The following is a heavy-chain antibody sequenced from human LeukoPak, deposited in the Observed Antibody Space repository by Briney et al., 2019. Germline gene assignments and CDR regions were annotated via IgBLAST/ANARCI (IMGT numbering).Heavy chain of an antibody. CDR1: SGSFSSGGYY. J-gene: IGHJ5*02. D-gene: IGHD3-3*01. V-gene: IGHV4-31*03. CDR3: ARRNDPWSGPRNWFDP. CDR2: IYHTGDT. Sequence: PSGTLSLTCTVSSGSFSSGGYYWSWIRQHPGKGLEWIGNIYHTGDTFYNPSLQSRFIISVDTSKNQFSLKVSSVTAADTAIYYCARRNDPWSGPRNWFDPWGQGILVTVSS.